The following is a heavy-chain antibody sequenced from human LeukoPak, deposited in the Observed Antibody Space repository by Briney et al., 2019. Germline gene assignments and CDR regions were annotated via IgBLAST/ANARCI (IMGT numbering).Heavy chain of an antibody. V-gene: IGHV3-7*01. J-gene: IGHJ6*02. CDR3: ARDGGIIRFGGQDV. CDR2: MNQDGSEK. CDR1: GFTFSSYW. Sequence: GGSLRLSCAASGFTFSSYWMSWVRQAPGKGLEWVANMNQDGSEKYYVDSVKGRFTISRDNAANSLYLQMNSLRVEDTAVYYCARDGGIIRFGGQDVWGQGTTVIVS. D-gene: IGHD3-16*01.